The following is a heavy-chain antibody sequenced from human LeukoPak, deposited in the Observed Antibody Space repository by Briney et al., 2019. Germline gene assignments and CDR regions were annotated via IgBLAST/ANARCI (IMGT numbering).Heavy chain of an antibody. CDR2: IRNSGNTI. V-gene: IGHV3-48*01. J-gene: IGHJ3*02. CDR3: ARGPSKSNAFDI. CDR1: GFTLSSYN. Sequence: GGSLRLSCAVSGFTLSSYNMNWVRQAPGKGLEWVSYIRNSGNTIYYADSVKGRFTISRDPAKNSLYVQMNSLRAEDTGVYYCARGPSKSNAFDIWGQGTMVTVSS.